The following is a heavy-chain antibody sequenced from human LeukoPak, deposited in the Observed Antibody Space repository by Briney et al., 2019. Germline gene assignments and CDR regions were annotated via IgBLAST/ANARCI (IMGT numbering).Heavy chain of an antibody. CDR3: ARPLGSSGYYYSFGY. Sequence: SETLSLTCAVYGGSFSGYYWSWIRQPPGKGLEWIGYIYHSGSTNYNPSLKSRVTMSVDTSKNQFSLKLSSVTAADTAVYYCARPLGSSGYYYSFGYWGQGTLVAVSS. CDR1: GGSFSGYY. CDR2: IYHSGST. V-gene: IGHV4-34*01. D-gene: IGHD3-22*01. J-gene: IGHJ4*02.